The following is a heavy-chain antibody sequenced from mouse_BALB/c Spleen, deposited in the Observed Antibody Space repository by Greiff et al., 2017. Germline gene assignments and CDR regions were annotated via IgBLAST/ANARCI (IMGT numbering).Heavy chain of an antibody. CDR3: ARFGGTYPLYYCDY. J-gene: IGHJ2*01. V-gene: IGHV1-14*01. Sequence: EVQVVESGPELVKPGASVKMSCKASGYTFTSYVMHWVKQKPGQGLEWIGYINPYNDGTKYNEKFKGKATLTSDKSSSTAYMELSSLTSEDSAVYYCARFGGTYPLYYCDYWGQGTTLTVSS. CDR1: GYTFTSYV. CDR2: INPYNDGT. D-gene: IGHD5-1*01.